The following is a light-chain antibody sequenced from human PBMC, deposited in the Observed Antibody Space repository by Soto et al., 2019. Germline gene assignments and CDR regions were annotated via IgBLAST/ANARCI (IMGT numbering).Light chain of an antibody. Sequence: EIVLTQSPATLSLSPGERATLSCRASQSISRYLAWYQQKPGQAPRLLMYDASSRATGIPDRFSGSGSGTDFTLTISSLEHEDFAVYYCQQRSDWPITFGQGTRLEI. CDR1: QSISRY. CDR2: DAS. CDR3: QQRSDWPIT. J-gene: IGKJ5*01. V-gene: IGKV3-11*01.